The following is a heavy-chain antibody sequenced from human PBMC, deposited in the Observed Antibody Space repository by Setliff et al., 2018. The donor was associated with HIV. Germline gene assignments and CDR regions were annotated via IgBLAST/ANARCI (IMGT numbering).Heavy chain of an antibody. CDR1: GGTFSSYA. CDR2: IIPIFGTA. D-gene: IGHD7-27*01. J-gene: IGHJ4*02. Sequence: SVKVSCKASGGTFSSYAISWVRQAPGQGLEWMGRIIPIFGTANYAQKFQGRVTITADKSTSTAYMELSSLRSEDTAVYYCARDPLDGDGPFDYWGQGTLVTVSS. CDR3: ARDPLDGDGPFDY. V-gene: IGHV1-69*06.